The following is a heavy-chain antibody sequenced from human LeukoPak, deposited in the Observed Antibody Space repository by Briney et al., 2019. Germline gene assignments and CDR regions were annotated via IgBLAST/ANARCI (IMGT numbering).Heavy chain of an antibody. D-gene: IGHD3-22*01. Sequence: PGGSLRLSCAASGFTFSSYGMHWVRQAPGKGLEWVAVISYDGSNKYYADSVKGRFTISRDNSKNTLYLQMNSLRAVDTAVYYCARAYYDSSGYPYFDYWGQGTLVTVSS. CDR1: GFTFSSYG. J-gene: IGHJ4*02. CDR2: ISYDGSNK. CDR3: ARAYYDSSGYPYFDY. V-gene: IGHV3-30*03.